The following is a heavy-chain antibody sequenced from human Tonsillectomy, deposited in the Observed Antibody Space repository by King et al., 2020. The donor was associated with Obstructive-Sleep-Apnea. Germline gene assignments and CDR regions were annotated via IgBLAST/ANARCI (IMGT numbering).Heavy chain of an antibody. D-gene: IGHD3-10*01. CDR3: ARDRNYYGSGSYHFDY. Sequence: VQLVESGGGVVQPGRSLRLSCAASGFTFSSYGMHWVRQAPGKGLAWVAVIWYDGSNKYYADSVKGRFTISRDNSKNTLYLQMNSLRAEDTAVYYCARDRNYYGSGSYHFDYWGQGTLVTVSS. CDR1: GFTFSSYG. CDR2: IWYDGSNK. J-gene: IGHJ4*02. V-gene: IGHV3-33*01.